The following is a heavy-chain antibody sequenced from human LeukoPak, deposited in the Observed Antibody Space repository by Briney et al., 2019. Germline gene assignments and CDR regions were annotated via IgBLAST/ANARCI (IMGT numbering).Heavy chain of an antibody. CDR3: GKVGFGELPQERIDY. D-gene: IGHD3-10*01. CDR2: ISGSGGST. V-gene: IGHV3-23*01. CDR1: GFTFSSYA. J-gene: IGHJ4*02. Sequence: PGGSLRLSCAASGFTFSSYAMSWVRQAPGKGLEWVSAISGSGGSTYYADSVKGRFTISRDNSKNTLYLQMNSLRAEDTAVYYCGKVGFGELPQERIDYWGQGTLVTVSS.